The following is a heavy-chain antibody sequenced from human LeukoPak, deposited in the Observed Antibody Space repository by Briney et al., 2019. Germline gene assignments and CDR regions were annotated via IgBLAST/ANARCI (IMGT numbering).Heavy chain of an antibody. V-gene: IGHV3-23*01. D-gene: IGHD6-19*01. CDR3: AKIPVSYSSGWSNFDY. CDR1: GFTFSDYY. J-gene: IGHJ4*02. Sequence: GGSLRLSCAASGFTFSDYYMSWVRQAPGRGLEWVSGISGSGDSTNYADSVKGRFTSSRDNSKNTLFLQMNMLRAEDTAVYYCAKIPVSYSSGWSNFDYWGQGTLVTVSS. CDR2: ISGSGDST.